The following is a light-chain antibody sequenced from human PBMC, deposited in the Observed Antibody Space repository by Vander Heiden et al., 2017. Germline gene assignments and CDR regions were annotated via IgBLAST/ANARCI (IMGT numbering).Light chain of an antibody. CDR3: RQPLQTPHT. CDR2: LGS. CDR1: QSLLHSNGYNY. J-gene: IGKJ2*01. V-gene: IGKV2-28*01. Sequence: DVVMTQSPLSLPVTPGEPASISCRSSQSLLHSNGYNYLDWNVQKPGQSPQLLIYLGSNRASGVPDRFSGSGSGTDFTLKISRVEAEDVGVYYCRQPLQTPHTFGQGTKLEIK.